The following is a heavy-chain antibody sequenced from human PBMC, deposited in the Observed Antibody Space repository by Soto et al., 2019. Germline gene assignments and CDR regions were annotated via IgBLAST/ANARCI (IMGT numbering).Heavy chain of an antibody. J-gene: IGHJ4*02. CDR3: ARSIAVAGTPEFDY. D-gene: IGHD6-19*01. V-gene: IGHV3-30-3*01. Sequence: QVQLVESGGGVAQPGRSLRLSCAASGFTFSSFTMHWVRQAPGKGLEWVAVISYDDGTNKYYADSVKGRFTISRDNPKNTLYLQMNSLRAEDTAVYYCARSIAVAGTPEFDYWGQGTLVTVSS. CDR1: GFTFSSFT. CDR2: ISYDDGTNK.